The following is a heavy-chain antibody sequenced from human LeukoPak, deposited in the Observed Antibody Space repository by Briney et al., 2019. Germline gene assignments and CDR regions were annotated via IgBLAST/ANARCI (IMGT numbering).Heavy chain of an antibody. CDR2: IYYSGST. V-gene: IGHV4-59*01. J-gene: IGHJ4*02. D-gene: IGHD3-22*01. Sequence: SETLSLTCTVSGGSISSYYWSWIRQPPGKGLEWIGYIYYSGSTNYNPSLKSRVTISVDTSKNQFSLELSSVTAADTAVYYCAGASYDSSGVHWGQGTLVTVSS. CDR3: AGASYDSSGVH. CDR1: GGSISSYY.